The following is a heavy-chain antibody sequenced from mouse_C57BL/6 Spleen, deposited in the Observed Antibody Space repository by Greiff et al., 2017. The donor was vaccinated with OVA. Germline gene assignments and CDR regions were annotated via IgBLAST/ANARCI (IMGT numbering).Heavy chain of an antibody. CDR2: ISSGSSTI. CDR3: ARQDDYGNYEGAMDY. CDR1: GFTFSDYG. J-gene: IGHJ4*01. V-gene: IGHV5-17*01. D-gene: IGHD2-1*01. Sequence: DVHLVESGGGLVKPGGSLKLSCAASGFTFSDYGMHWVRQAPEKGLEWVAYISSGSSTIYYADTVKGRFTISRANAKNTLILLLTSLRSEDTAMYYCARQDDYGNYEGAMDYWGQGTSVTVSS.